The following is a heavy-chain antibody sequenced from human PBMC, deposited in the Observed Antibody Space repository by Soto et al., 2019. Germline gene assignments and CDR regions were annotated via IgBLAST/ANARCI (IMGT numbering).Heavy chain of an antibody. V-gene: IGHV1-18*01. J-gene: IGHJ4*02. Sequence: QVQLVQSGPEVKKPGASVKVSCKASGYTFATYGISWVRQAPGQVLEWMGWISASNGNTDYAQKLQGRVTMTTDTATSTAYMELRSLRSDDTAVYYCARGTSGSYHSAISNWGQGTLVSVSS. D-gene: IGHD1-26*01. CDR2: ISASNGNT. CDR3: ARGTSGSYHSAISN. CDR1: GYTFATYG.